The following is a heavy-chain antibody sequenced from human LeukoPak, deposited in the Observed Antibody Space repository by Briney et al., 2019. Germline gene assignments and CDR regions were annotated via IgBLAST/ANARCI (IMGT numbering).Heavy chain of an antibody. J-gene: IGHJ3*02. CDR2: INPSGGST. D-gene: IGHD3-22*01. CDR1: GYTFTSYY. CDR3: ARATYYYDSSGYWTLEFDFDI. V-gene: IGHV1-46*01. Sequence: ASVKVSCKASGYTFTSYYMHWVRQAPGQGLEWMGIINPSGGSTSYAQKFQGRVTMTRDTSTSTVYMELSSLRSEDTAVYYCARATYYYDSSGYWTLEFDFDIWGQGTMATVS.